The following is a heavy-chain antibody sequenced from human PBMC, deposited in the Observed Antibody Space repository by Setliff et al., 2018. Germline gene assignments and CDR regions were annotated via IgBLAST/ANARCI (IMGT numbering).Heavy chain of an antibody. D-gene: IGHD1-26*01. V-gene: IGHV1-18*01. J-gene: IGHJ4*01. CDR1: GYTFTDYG. CDR3: ARQRGGSYSAYFDW. Sequence: ASVKVSCKVFGYTFTDYGIGWIRQAPGQGLEWMGWISTYNGETNYAQIFQDRVTMTADTSANTAYLELRSLRPDDTAVYSCARQRGGSYSAYFDWWGHGTQVTVSS. CDR2: ISTYNGET.